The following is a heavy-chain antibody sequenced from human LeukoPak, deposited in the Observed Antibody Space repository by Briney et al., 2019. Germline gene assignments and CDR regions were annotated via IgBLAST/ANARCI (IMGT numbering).Heavy chain of an antibody. D-gene: IGHD1-26*01. Sequence: GGSLRLSCAASGFTFSSYGMHWVRQAPGKGLEWVAFIRYDGSNKYYADSVKGRFTISRDNSKNTLYLQMNSLRAEDTAVYYCAKDLSRGSYYGSFDYWGQGTLVTVSS. J-gene: IGHJ4*02. CDR2: IRYDGSNK. CDR3: AKDLSRGSYYGSFDY. V-gene: IGHV3-30*02. CDR1: GFTFSSYG.